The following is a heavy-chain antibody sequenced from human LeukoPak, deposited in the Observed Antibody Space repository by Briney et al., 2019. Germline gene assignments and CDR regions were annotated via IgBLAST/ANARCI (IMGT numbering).Heavy chain of an antibody. CDR2: IIPIFGTA. CDR1: GGTFNSYA. D-gene: IGHD3-22*01. Sequence: GASVKNSCKASGGTFNSYAINWVRQAPGQGLEWMGGIIPIFGTANYAQKFQGRVTITADKSTSTAYMELSSLRSEDTAVYYCATTYDSSGYYFDYWGQGTLVTVSS. J-gene: IGHJ4*02. V-gene: IGHV1-69*06. CDR3: ATTYDSSGYYFDY.